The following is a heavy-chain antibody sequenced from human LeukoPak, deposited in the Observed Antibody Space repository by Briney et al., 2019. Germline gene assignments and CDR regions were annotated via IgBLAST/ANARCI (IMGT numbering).Heavy chain of an antibody. CDR3: AAHYYDSSGYYWDY. V-gene: IGHV3-9*01. D-gene: IGHD3-22*01. CDR1: GFTISSYG. Sequence: GGSLRLSCAASGFTISSYGMHWVRQAPGKGLEWVSGISWNSGSIGYADSVKGRFTISRDNARNTLYLQMNSLRAEDTAVYYCAAHYYDSSGYYWDYWGQGTLVTVSS. J-gene: IGHJ4*02. CDR2: ISWNSGSI.